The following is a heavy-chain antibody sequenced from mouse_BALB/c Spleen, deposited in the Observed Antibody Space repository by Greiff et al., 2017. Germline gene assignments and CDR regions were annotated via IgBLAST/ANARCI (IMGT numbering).Heavy chain of an antibody. CDR2: ISYSGST. CDR1: GYSITSDYA. CDR3: ARAQRGRAY. J-gene: IGHJ3*01. Sequence: EVQLQESGPGLVKPSQSLSLTCTVTGYSITSDYAWNWIRQFPGNKLEWMGYISYSGSTSYNPSLKSRISITRDTSKNQFFLQLNSVTTEDTATYYCARAQRGRAYWGQGTLVTVSA. V-gene: IGHV3-2*02.